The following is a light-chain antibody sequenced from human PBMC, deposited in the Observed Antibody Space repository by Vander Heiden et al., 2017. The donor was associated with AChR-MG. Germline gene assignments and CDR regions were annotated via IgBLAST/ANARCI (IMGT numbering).Light chain of an antibody. Sequence: DIQMTQSPSLLSASVGDRVTITCRASQSISSYLNWYQQKPGKAPKLLIYAASSWQSGVPSRFSGSGSGTDFTLTISSLQPEDFATYYCQQSYSTPPLTFGGGTKVEIK. V-gene: IGKV1-39*01. CDR3: QQSYSTPPLT. CDR2: AAS. CDR1: QSISSY. J-gene: IGKJ4*01.